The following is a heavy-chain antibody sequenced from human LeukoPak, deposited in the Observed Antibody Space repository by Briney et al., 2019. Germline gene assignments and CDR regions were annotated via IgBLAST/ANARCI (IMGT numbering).Heavy chain of an antibody. J-gene: IGHJ6*03. V-gene: IGHV4-61*05. CDR2: IYYSGST. CDR1: GGSISSSSYY. D-gene: IGHD1-14*01. CDR3: ARDRKYYYHMDV. Sequence: PSETLSLTCTVSGGSISSSSYYWGWIRQPPGKGLEWIGYIYYSGSTNYNPSLKSRVTISVDTSKNQFSLKLSSLTAADTAVYYCARDRKYYYHMDVWGKGTTVTVSS.